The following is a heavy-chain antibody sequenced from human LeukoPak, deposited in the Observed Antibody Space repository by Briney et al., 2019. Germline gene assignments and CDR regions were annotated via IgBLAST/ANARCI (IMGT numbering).Heavy chain of an antibody. CDR3: AREGPRGGITFGGVIARGYFDY. D-gene: IGHD3-16*02. Sequence: SETLSLTCAVSGGSISSGGYSWGWLRQPPGRGLEWIGSIYHSGSTYYNPSLKSRVTISVDTSKNQFSLKRTSVTAADTAVYYCAREGPRGGITFGGVIARGYFDYWGQGTLVTVSS. CDR2: IYHSGST. J-gene: IGHJ4*02. CDR1: GGSISSGGYS. V-gene: IGHV4-39*07.